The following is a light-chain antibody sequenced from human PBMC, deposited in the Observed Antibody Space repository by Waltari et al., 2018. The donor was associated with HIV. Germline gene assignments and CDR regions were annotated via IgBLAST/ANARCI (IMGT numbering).Light chain of an antibody. CDR2: RNN. CDR1: SSNIGGNY. V-gene: IGLV1-47*01. Sequence: QSVLTQPPSASGAPGQRVTMSCSGSSSNIGGNYVYWYQHLPGSAPKLLISRNNNRPSGVPCRFSGSKSGPSASLAISGLRSEDEADYYCAAWDDSLSGVLFGGGTKLTVL. J-gene: IGLJ3*02. CDR3: AAWDDSLSGVL.